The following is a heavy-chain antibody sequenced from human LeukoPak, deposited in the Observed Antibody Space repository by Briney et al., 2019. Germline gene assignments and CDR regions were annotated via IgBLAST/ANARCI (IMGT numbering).Heavy chain of an antibody. J-gene: IGHJ3*02. D-gene: IGHD2-15*01. CDR2: MYNSGST. CDR3: ARFGSGSAFDI. V-gene: IGHV4-59*08. Sequence: PSETLSLTCTVSGDSISSYYWSWIRQPPGKGLEWIGYMYNSGSTKYNPSLKSRVTISADTSKNQFSLKLSSVTAADTAVYYCARFGSGSAFDIWGQGTMATVSS. CDR1: GDSISSYY.